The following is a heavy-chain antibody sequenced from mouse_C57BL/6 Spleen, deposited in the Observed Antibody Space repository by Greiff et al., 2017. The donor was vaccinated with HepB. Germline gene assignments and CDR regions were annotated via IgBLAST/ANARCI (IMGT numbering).Heavy chain of an antibody. CDR1: GYTFTSYW. CDR2: IDPEDGDT. V-gene: IGHV14-1*01. Sequence: EVQLQQPGTELVKPGASVKLSCKASGYTFTSYWMHWVKQRPEQGLEWIGRIDPEDGDTEYAPKFQGKATMTADTSSNTAYLQLSSLTSEDTAVYYCTHYYGSSYTFAYWGQGTLVTVSA. J-gene: IGHJ3*01. D-gene: IGHD1-1*01. CDR3: THYYGSSYTFAY.